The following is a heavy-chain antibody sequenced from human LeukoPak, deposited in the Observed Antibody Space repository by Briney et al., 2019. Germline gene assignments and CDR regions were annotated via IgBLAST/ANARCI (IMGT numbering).Heavy chain of an antibody. CDR2: INPTGGST. CDR1: GYTFTSYY. V-gene: IGHV1-46*01. J-gene: IGHJ6*03. CDR3: AHSSYYLSGAYYYMDV. D-gene: IGHD1-26*01. Sequence: ASVKVSCKASGYTFTSYYMHWVRQAPGQGLEWMGLINPTGGSTGYAQKFQGRVTMTRDMSTSTDYMELSSLRSEDTAIYYCAHSSYYLSGAYYYMDVWGKGTTITVSS.